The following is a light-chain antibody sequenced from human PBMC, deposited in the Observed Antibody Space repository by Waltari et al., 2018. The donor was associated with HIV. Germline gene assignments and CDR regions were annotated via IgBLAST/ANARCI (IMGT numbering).Light chain of an antibody. CDR3: CSKSTIYFGVL. J-gene: IGLJ2*01. CDR2: AVD. Sequence: QSALTQPASVSGPPGQSITISRTGTSDDRRASQLVSCYQHHPGKAPRLIIFAVDKRPSGISDRFSGSKSGYTASLTISGLRTEDEADYFCCSKSTIYFGVLFGGGTTLTVL. CDR1: SDDRRASQL. V-gene: IGLV2-23*02.